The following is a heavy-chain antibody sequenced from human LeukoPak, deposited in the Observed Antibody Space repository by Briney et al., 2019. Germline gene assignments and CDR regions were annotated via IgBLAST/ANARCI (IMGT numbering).Heavy chain of an antibody. CDR1: GVTFSNAW. J-gene: IGHJ3*02. D-gene: IGHD5-12*01. V-gene: IGHV3-15*01. Sequence: GGSLRLSCAASGVTFSNAWMSWVRQAPGKGLEWVGRIKSKTDGGTTDYAAPVKGRFTISRDDSKNTLYLQMNSLKTEDTAVYYCTTDSGVDIVATEGAFDIWGQGTMVTVSS. CDR2: IKSKTDGGTT. CDR3: TTDSGVDIVATEGAFDI.